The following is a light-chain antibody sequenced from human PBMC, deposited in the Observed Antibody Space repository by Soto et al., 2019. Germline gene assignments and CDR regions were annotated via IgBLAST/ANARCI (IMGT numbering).Light chain of an antibody. CDR2: GAS. Sequence: EIVLTQSPGTLSLSPGERATLSCRASQSVSSTYLAWYQQKPGQAPRLLIYGASSRATGIPDRFSGSGSGTDFNLTISRLEPEDFAVYYCQKYGSSRTFGQGTKVEIK. CDR3: QKYGSSRT. J-gene: IGKJ1*01. CDR1: QSVSSTY. V-gene: IGKV3-20*01.